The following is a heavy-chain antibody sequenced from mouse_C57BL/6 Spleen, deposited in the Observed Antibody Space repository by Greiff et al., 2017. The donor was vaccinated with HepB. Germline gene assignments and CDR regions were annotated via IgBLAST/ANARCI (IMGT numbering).Heavy chain of an antibody. J-gene: IGHJ3*01. V-gene: IGHV1-4*01. CDR2: INPSSGYT. Sequence: QVQLQQSGAELARPGASVKMSCKASGYTFTSYTMHWVKQRPGQGLEWIGYINPSSGYTKYNQKFKDKATLTADKSSSTAYMQLSSLTSEDSAVYYCARGGTGATFAYWGQGTLVTVSA. CDR1: GYTFTSYT. CDR3: ARGGTGATFAY. D-gene: IGHD4-1*01.